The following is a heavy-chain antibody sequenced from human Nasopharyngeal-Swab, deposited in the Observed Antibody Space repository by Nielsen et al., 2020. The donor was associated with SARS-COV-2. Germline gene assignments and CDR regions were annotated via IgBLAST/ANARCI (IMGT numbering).Heavy chain of an antibody. J-gene: IGHJ6*02. CDR1: GYTFTGYY. CDR2: INPNSGGT. V-gene: IGHV1-2*02. Sequence: ASVKVSCKASGYTFTGYYMHWVRQAPGQGLEWMGWINPNSGGTNYAQKFQGRVTMTRDTSISTAYMELSRLRSDDTAVYYCAGEEITIFGVVIIRGDGDYYYGMDVWGQGTTVTVSS. D-gene: IGHD3-3*01. CDR3: AGEEITIFGVVIIRGDGDYYYGMDV.